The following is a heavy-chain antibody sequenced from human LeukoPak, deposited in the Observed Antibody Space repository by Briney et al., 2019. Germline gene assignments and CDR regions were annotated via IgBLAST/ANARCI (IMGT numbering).Heavy chain of an antibody. D-gene: IGHD6-13*01. CDR2: INPNSGGT. J-gene: IGHJ4*02. CDR1: GYAFTGYY. CDR3: AKYSSRPG. Sequence: ASVKVSCKASGYAFTGYYMHWVRQAPGQGLEWMGWINPNSGGTNYAQKFQGRVTMTEDTSTDTAYMELSSLRSEDTAVYYCAKYSSRPGWGQGTLVTVSS. V-gene: IGHV1-2*02.